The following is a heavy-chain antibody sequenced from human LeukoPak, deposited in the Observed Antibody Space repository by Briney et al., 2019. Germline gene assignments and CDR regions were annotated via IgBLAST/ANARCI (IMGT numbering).Heavy chain of an antibody. CDR1: GYTFTSYS. J-gene: IGHJ4*02. V-gene: IGHV1-3*01. CDR2: INAGHGNT. CDR3: ARGAGFAEPLPEY. D-gene: IGHD1-14*01. Sequence: ASVKVSCKASGYTFTSYSIQWVRQAPGQRLEWMGWINAGHGNTKYSQNFQGRVTITRDTSASTAYMELSSLRSEDTAVYYCARGAGFAEPLPEYWGQGTLLTVSS.